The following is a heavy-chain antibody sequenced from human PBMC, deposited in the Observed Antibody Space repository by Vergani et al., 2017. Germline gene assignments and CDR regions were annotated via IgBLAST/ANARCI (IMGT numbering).Heavy chain of an antibody. D-gene: IGHD2-2*01. CDR1: GFTISTYA. J-gene: IGHJ1*01. CDR2: FGGSDEST. V-gene: IGHV3-23*01. Sequence: DVQLLESGGGLVQPGGSLRLSCAASGFTISTYAMSWVRQAPGKGLEWVSSFGGSDESTSYAQSVRGRFTISRDISKNTLILQLNSLRVEDTAVYFCARENVRRGIPGLWVSKYFHHWGQGTLVTVSS. CDR3: ARENVRRGIPGLWVSKYFHH.